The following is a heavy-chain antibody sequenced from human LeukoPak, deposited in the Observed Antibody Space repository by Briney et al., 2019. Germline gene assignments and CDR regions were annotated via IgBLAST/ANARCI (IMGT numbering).Heavy chain of an antibody. D-gene: IGHD5-18*01. CDR2: ISNNGGYT. CDR3: ARDFQLWSLDY. J-gene: IGHJ4*02. V-gene: IGHV3-23*01. CDR1: GFTFSSSA. Sequence: GGSLRLSCAASGFTFSSSAMSWVRQAPGKGLEWVSAISNNGGYTYYADSVQGRFTISRDNSKSTLCLQMNSLGAEDTAVYYCARDFQLWSLDYWGQGTLVTVSS.